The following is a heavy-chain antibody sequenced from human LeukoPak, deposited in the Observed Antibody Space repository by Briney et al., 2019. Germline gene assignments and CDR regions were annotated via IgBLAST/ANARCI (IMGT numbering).Heavy chain of an antibody. CDR2: IVVASGNT. J-gene: IGHJ6*03. Sequence: SVKVSCKASVFTFTSSAMQWVRQARGQRLEWIGWIVVASGNTNYAQKFQERVTITRDMSTSTAYMELSSLRSEDTAVYYCAADFFDILTGSTDRPYYYYMDVWGKGTTVTVSS. CDR3: AADFFDILTGSTDRPYYYYMDV. CDR1: VFTFTSSA. V-gene: IGHV1-58*02. D-gene: IGHD3-9*01.